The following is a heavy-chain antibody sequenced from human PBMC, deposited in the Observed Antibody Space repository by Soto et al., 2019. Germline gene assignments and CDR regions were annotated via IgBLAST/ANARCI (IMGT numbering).Heavy chain of an antibody. CDR2: IIPIFVTA. J-gene: IGHJ3*02. V-gene: IGHV1-69*01. CDR1: GGTFSSYA. CDR3: ARSFKVYCSGGSCPKTWGAYAFDI. D-gene: IGHD2-15*01. Sequence: QVQLVQSGAEVKKPGSSVKVSCTASGGTFSSYAISWVRQAPGQGLEWMGGIIPIFVTANYAQKFQGRVTMTADESTSTAYMELSSLRSEATAVYYCARSFKVYCSGGSCPKTWGAYAFDIWGQGTMVTVSS.